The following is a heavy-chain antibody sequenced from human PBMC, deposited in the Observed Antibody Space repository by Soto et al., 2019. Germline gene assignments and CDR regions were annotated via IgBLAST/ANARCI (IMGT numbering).Heavy chain of an antibody. J-gene: IGHJ3*02. Sequence: SETLSLTCAVYGGSFSGYYWSWIRQPPGKGLEWIGEINHSGSTNYNPSLKSRVTISVDTSKNQFSLKLSSVTAADTAAYYCARGTSDYYDSSGYRSGAFDIWGQGTMVTVSS. CDR2: INHSGST. CDR3: ARGTSDYYDSSGYRSGAFDI. CDR1: GGSFSGYY. V-gene: IGHV4-34*01. D-gene: IGHD3-22*01.